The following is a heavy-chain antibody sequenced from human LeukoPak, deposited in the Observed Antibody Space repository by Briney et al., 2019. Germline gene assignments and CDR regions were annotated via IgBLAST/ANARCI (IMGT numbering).Heavy chain of an antibody. CDR1: GFTFSSYG. CDR2: TSSDLNVK. Sequence: GGSLRLSCAASGFTFSSYGMHWVRQAPGKGLEWVAVTSSDLNVKLYADSVKGRFTIARDNSRSTLYLQMNSLRPEDTAIYYCAREGYYGSGSPPSLYFDYWGQGTLVTVSS. V-gene: IGHV3-30*03. D-gene: IGHD3-10*01. CDR3: AREGYYGSGSPPSLYFDY. J-gene: IGHJ4*02.